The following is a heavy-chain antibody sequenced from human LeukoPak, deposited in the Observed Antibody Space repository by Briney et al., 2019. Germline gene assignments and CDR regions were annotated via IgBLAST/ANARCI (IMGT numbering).Heavy chain of an antibody. CDR2: MSGSGGTT. CDR1: GFTFSTYA. J-gene: IGHJ4*02. Sequence: GGSLRLSCAASGFTFSTYAMTWVGQAPGKGLEWVSAMSGSGGTTYYADSVKGRFTISRDNSKNTLYLQMNSLRAEDTAVYYCAKDRGIAVNGDFDYWGQGTLVTVSS. V-gene: IGHV3-23*01. CDR3: AKDRGIAVNGDFDY. D-gene: IGHD6-19*01.